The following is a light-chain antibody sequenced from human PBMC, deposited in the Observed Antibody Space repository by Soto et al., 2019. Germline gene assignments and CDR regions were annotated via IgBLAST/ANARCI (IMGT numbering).Light chain of an antibody. CDR3: AGWADSLNGPV. J-gene: IGLJ2*01. CDR2: SNN. CDR1: SSNIGRNT. V-gene: IGLV1-44*01. Sequence: QSVLTQPPSASGTPGQRVTISCSGSSSNIGRNTVNWYQQLPGTAPKLLIYSNNQRPSGVPDRFSGSKSGTSGSLAISGLQSEDEADYYCAGWADSLNGPVFGGGTKVTVL.